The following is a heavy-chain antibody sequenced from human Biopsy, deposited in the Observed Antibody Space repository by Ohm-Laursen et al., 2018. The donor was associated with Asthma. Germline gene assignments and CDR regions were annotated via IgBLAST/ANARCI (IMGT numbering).Heavy chain of an antibody. CDR3: ARVDTIFGVVIPIYYYYGMDV. Sequence: SLRLSCSASGFTFSSYSMNWVRQAPGKGLGWVSSISSSSSYIYYADSVKGRFTISRDNAKNSLYLQMNSLRAEDTAVYYCARVDTIFGVVIPIYYYYGMDVWGQGTTVTVSS. V-gene: IGHV3-21*01. CDR1: GFTFSSYS. D-gene: IGHD3-3*01. J-gene: IGHJ6*02. CDR2: ISSSSSYI.